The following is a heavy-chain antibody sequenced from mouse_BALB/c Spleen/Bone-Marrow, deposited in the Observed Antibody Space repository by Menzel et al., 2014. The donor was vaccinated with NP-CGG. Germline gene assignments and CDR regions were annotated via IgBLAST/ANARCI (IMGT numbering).Heavy chain of an antibody. D-gene: IGHD2-2*01. CDR3: ARDRGYDVGFSY. J-gene: IGHJ3*01. CDR2: IWGDGST. V-gene: IGHV2-6-7*01. CDR1: GFSLTGYG. Sequence: VKVEESGPGLVAPSQTLSITCTVPGFSLTGYGVNWVRQPPGKGLEWLGMIWGDGSTDYNSTPKSRLSISQDNSKSQVFLKMNSPQTDDATRYYCARDRGYDVGFSYWGEWTLVTVSA.